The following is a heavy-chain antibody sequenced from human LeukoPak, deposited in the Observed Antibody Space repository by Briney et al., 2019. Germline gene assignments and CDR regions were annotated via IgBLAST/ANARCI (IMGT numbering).Heavy chain of an antibody. V-gene: IGHV4-59*01. D-gene: IGHD1-26*01. J-gene: IGHJ4*02. CDR1: GDSISTYY. CDR3: ARLRWQLVGPYFDY. CDR2: IYSSGNT. Sequence: PSETLSLTCSFSGDSISTYYWSWIRRSPGKGLEWIGHIYSSGNTDYNSSLKSRVTISVDTSKSQFSLRLSSVTATDTAVYYCARLRWQLVGPYFDYWGQGILVPVSS.